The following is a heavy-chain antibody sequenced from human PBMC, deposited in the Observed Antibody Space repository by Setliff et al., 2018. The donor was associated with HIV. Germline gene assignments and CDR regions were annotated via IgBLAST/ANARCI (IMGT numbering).Heavy chain of an antibody. V-gene: IGHV1-2*02. J-gene: IGHJ4*02. CDR3: ARQLSNSLES. CDR2: ISPNNGDK. CDR1: GYTFTDFF. D-gene: IGHD1-1*01. Sequence: ASVKVSCKASGYTFTDFFLHWVRQAPGQGLEWMGWISPNNGDKKIPQKFRGRVTMTRDTSINTAYMEFSSLRSDDTAVYYCARQLSNSLESWGQGTLVTVSS.